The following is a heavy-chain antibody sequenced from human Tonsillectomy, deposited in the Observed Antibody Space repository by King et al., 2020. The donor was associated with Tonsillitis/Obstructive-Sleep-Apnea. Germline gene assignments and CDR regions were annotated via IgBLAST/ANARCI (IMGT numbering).Heavy chain of an antibody. CDR2: FNPRGGVT. V-gene: IGHV1-46*01. J-gene: IGHJ4*02. Sequence: QLVQSGAEVKKPGASVKVSCKASGYTFSNYYMHWLRQSPGQGLEWMGIFNPRGGVTRTAQRFQGRVTMTRDTFTTTGYMELSSLRSEETAVYYCARSSRIVGRGAFCDSWGQGTLVTVSS. CDR3: ARSSRIVGRGAFCDS. D-gene: IGHD6-6*01. CDR1: GYTFSNYY.